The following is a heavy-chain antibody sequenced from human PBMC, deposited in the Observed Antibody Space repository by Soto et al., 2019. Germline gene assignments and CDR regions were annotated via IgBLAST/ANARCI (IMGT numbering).Heavy chain of an antibody. CDR2: IYYSGST. J-gene: IGHJ6*02. D-gene: IGHD3-9*01. Sequence: PSETLSLTCTVSGGSISSYYWSWIRQPPGKGLEWIGCIYYSGSTNYNPSLKSRVTISVDTSKNQFSLKLSSVTAADTAVYYCARGSHYDILTGYYFGFGMDVWGQGTTVTVSS. CDR1: GGSISSYY. V-gene: IGHV4-59*01. CDR3: ARGSHYDILTGYYFGFGMDV.